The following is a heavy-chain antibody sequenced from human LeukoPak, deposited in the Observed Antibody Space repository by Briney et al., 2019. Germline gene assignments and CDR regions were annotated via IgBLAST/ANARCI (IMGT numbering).Heavy chain of an antibody. V-gene: IGHV4-4*07. CDR1: GGSISSYY. D-gene: IGHD3-10*01. CDR2: IYTSGST. J-gene: IGHJ6*02. CDR3: ARDSDYYGSGSYKLYYYGMDV. Sequence: SETLSLTCTVSGGSISSYYWSWIRQPAGKGLEWIGRIYTSGSTNYNPSLKSRVTMSVDTSKNQFSPKLSSVTAADTAVYYCARDSDYYGSGSYKLYYYGMDVWGQGTTVTVSS.